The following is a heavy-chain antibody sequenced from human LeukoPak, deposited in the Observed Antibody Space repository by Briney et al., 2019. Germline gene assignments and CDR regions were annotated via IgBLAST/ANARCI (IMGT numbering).Heavy chain of an antibody. J-gene: IGHJ6*03. Sequence: PSETLSLTCTVSGGSISRYYWSWIRQPPGKGLEWIGYIYYSGSTNYNPSLKSRVTISVDTSKNQFSLKLSSVTAADTAVYYCARISGYDYVYYYMDVWGKGTTVTISS. CDR3: ARISGYDYVYYYMDV. CDR2: IYYSGST. V-gene: IGHV4-59*12. D-gene: IGHD5-12*01. CDR1: GGSISRYY.